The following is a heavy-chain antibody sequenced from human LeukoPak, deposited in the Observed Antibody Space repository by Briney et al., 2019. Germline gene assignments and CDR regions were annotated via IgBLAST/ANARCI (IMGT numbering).Heavy chain of an antibody. CDR1: GFTSSDYY. D-gene: IGHD3-22*01. V-gene: IGHV3-11*04. CDR3: ARILTYYYDSSGPDY. J-gene: IGHJ4*02. CDR2: ISSSGSTI. Sequence: PGGSLRLSCAASGFTSSDYYMSWIRQAPGKGLEWVSYISSSGSTIYYADSVKGRFTISRDNAKNSLYLQMNSLRAEDTAVYYCARILTYYYDSSGPDYWGQGTLVTVSS.